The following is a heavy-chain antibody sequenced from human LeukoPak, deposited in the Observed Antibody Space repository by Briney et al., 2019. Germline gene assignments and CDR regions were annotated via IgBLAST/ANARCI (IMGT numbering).Heavy chain of an antibody. V-gene: IGHV3-11*04. CDR3: ARDYLWGSSNHY. CDR2: ISHSSSTI. CDR1: GFIFRDYY. D-gene: IGHD3-16*01. Sequence: GGSLRLSCAASGFIFRDYYMSWIRQAPGKGLEWVSYISHSSSTIYYADSVRGRFTISRDNAKSSLYLQMNSLRVEDTAVYFCARDYLWGSSNHYWGQGTLVTVSS. J-gene: IGHJ4*02.